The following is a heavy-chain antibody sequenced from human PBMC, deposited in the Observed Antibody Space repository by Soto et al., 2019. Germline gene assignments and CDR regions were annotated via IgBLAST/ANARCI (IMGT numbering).Heavy chain of an antibody. J-gene: IGHJ5*02. D-gene: IGHD1-1*01. V-gene: IGHV4-59*01. CDR3: ARVGNWNDGLGP. CDR1: GGSISSYY. CDR2: IYYSGKT. Sequence: SSETLSLTCTVSGGSISSYYWSWIRQPPGKGLEWIGYIYYSGKTYYNPSLKSRVTISVDTSKNQFSLKLTSVTAADTAVYYCARVGNWNDGLGPWGQGALVTVSS.